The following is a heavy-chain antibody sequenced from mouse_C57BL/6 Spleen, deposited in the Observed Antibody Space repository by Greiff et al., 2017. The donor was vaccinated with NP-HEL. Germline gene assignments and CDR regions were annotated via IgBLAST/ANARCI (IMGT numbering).Heavy chain of an antibody. V-gene: IGHV1-82*01. J-gene: IGHJ2*01. Sequence: VHLVESGPELVKPGASVKISCKASGYAFSSSWMNWVKQRPGKGLEWIGRIYPGDGDTNYNGKFKGKATLTADKSSSTAYMQLSSLTSEDSAVYFCAREKNYYFFDYWGQGTTLTVSS. D-gene: IGHD1-1*01. CDR1: GYAFSSSW. CDR3: AREKNYYFFDY. CDR2: IYPGDGDT.